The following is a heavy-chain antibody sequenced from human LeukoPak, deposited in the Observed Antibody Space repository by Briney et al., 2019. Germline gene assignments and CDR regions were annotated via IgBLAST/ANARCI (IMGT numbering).Heavy chain of an antibody. J-gene: IGHJ4*02. CDR2: IYPSGST. CDR3: ARVGSVYGDYVPLFDY. Sequence: SETLSLTCTVAGGYISSYYWSWIRQPAGKGLEWIGRIYPSGSTNYNPSLKSRVTMSVDTSKNQFSLKLSSVTAADTAVYYCARVGSVYGDYVPLFDYWGQGTLVTVSS. V-gene: IGHV4-4*07. CDR1: GGYISSYY. D-gene: IGHD4-17*01.